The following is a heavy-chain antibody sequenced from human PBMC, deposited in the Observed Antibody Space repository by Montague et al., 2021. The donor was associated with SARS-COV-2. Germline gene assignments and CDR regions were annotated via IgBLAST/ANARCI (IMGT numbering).Heavy chain of an antibody. J-gene: IGHJ3*02. CDR1: GFTFDDYA. CDR2: INWNSGST. CDR3: ARHLTWDILDGFDI. D-gene: IGHD1-26*01. V-gene: IGHV3-20*04. Sequence: SLRLSCAASGFTFDDYAMSWVRQVPGKGLECVSSINWNSGSTTYADSVKGRFTISKDSAKNSLYLQMTGLRAEDTALYYCARHLTWDILDGFDIWGQGTVVTVSS.